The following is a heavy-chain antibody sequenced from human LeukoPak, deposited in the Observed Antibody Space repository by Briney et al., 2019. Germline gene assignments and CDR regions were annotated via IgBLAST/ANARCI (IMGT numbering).Heavy chain of an antibody. Sequence: GGSLRLSCAASGFTFSSYSMNWVRQAPGKGLEWVSSISSSSSYTFYADSVKGRFTISRDNAKNSLYLQMNSLRVEDTAIYYCARDPYNGAYSEGYYYYYMDVWGKGTTVTVSS. D-gene: IGHD1-1*01. J-gene: IGHJ6*03. CDR3: ARDPYNGAYSEGYYYYYMDV. V-gene: IGHV3-21*01. CDR2: ISSSSSYT. CDR1: GFTFSSYS.